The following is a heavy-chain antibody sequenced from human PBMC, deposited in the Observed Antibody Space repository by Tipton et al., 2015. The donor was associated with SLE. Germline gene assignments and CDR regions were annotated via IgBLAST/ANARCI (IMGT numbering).Heavy chain of an antibody. Sequence: TLSLTCIVSDDSVSSAYYWAWIRQPPGKGLQWIACIYRTGTTYVNPSLKSRVSMSMDTSNNRFSLTMTSLTVADTAVYYCARQGSDWVWYFDLWGRGTLVTVSS. CDR3: ARQGSDWVWYFDL. CDR1: DDSVSSAYY. J-gene: IGHJ2*01. V-gene: IGHV4-38-2*02. D-gene: IGHD2-21*01. CDR2: IYRTGTT.